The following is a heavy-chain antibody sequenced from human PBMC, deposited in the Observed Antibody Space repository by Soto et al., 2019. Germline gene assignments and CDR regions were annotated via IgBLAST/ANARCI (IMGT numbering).Heavy chain of an antibody. CDR2: SSYNGGT. CDR3: ARHRIEVVWRGFDF. CDR1: TDSSSFTNSY. V-gene: IGHV4-39*01. D-gene: IGHD3-10*01. Sequence: SETLSLTCPVSTDSSSFTNSYWGWIRQPPGKGLQWIGSSSYNGGTFYNPSLKGRVVISFDTSKKQSSLQVTSVTAADTAVYFCARHRIEVVWRGFDFWGQGSPVTVSS. J-gene: IGHJ4*02.